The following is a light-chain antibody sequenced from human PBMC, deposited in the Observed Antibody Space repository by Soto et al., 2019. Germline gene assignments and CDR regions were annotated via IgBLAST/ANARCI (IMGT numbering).Light chain of an antibody. CDR3: CSYAGSSTPVV. CDR2: EGS. CDR1: SSDVGSYNL. Sequence: QSALTQPASVSGSPGQSITISCTGTSSDVGSYNLVSWYQQHPGKAPKLMIYEGSKRPSGVSSRFSGSKSGNTASLTISGHQAEDEADYYCCSYAGSSTPVVFGGGTKLTVL. J-gene: IGLJ2*01. V-gene: IGLV2-23*01.